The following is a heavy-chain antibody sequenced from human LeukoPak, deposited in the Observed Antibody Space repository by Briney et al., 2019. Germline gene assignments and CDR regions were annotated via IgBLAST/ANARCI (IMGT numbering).Heavy chain of an antibody. V-gene: IGHV1-18*01. D-gene: IGHD3-22*01. CDR3: ARVGTRYYDSSGYYYGY. CDR1: GYTFTSYG. CDR2: ISAYNGNT. Sequence: ASVKVSCKASGYTFTSYGISWVRQAPGQGLEWMGWISAYNGNTNYAQKLQGRVTMTTDTSTSTAYMELRSLRSDDTAVYCCARVGTRYYDSSGYYYGYWGQETLVTVSS. J-gene: IGHJ4*02.